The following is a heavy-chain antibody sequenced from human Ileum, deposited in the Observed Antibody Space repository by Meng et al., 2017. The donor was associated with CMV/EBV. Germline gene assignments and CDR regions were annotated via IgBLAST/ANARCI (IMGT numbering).Heavy chain of an antibody. CDR3: ARDGGHWDFDY. CDR1: AYIFTNSY. J-gene: IGHJ4*02. D-gene: IGHD3-16*01. CDR2: LHPKDGTT. V-gene: IGHV1-46*01. Sequence: SCKASAYIFTNSYFPWVRQAPGQGLEWLGKLHPKDGTTSCAQKFLRRVSMTRDTSTNTVYMELSSLRSEDTATYYCARDGGHWDFDYWGQGTLVTVSS.